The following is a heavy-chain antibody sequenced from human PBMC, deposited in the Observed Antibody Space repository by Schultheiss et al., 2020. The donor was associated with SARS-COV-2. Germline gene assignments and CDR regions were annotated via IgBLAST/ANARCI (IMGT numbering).Heavy chain of an antibody. V-gene: IGHV3-23*01. J-gene: IGHJ6*01. D-gene: IGHD2-21*02. CDR3: AKDLYWHIVVVTNVDV. CDR1: GSTFGSYA. Sequence: GGSLRLSCAASGSTFGSYAMSWVRQAPGKGLEWVSAISGSGGSTYYADSVKGRFTISRDNSKNTLYLQMNSLTAEDTAVYYCAKDLYWHIVVVTNVDVWGRGATV. CDR2: ISGSGGST.